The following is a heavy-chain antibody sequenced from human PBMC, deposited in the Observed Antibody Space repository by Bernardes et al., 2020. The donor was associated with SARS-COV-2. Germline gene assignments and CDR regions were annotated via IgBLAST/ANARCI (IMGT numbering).Heavy chain of an antibody. CDR1: GYTFTSYY. Sequence: ASVKVSCKASGYTFTSYYIHWVRQAPGQGPEWMGFINPSDGTTSYAQNFAGRVTMTKDTSTSAAYMELSSLRSDDTAVYYCATSDHTHVFVSWGQGTLVTVSS. J-gene: IGHJ4*02. D-gene: IGHD2-21*02. V-gene: IGHV1-46*01. CDR3: ATSDHTHVFVS. CDR2: INPSDGTT.